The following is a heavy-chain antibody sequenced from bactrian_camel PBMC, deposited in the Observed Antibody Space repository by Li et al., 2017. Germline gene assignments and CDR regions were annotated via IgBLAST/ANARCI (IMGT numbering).Heavy chain of an antibody. J-gene: IGHJ7*01. CDR2: IDSGGADT. D-gene: IGHD2*01. V-gene: IGHV3S40*01. Sequence: VQLVESGGGLVQPGESLRLSCAASGFTFSVYDMSWVRQAPGSGLEWVSAIDSGGADTYCTDFVKGRFAISQGNDKKTVFLQMNSLKPEDTGVYYCAALINIRSGLDNPPEVVHACATGMDYWGKGTQVTVS. CDR1: GFTFSVYD.